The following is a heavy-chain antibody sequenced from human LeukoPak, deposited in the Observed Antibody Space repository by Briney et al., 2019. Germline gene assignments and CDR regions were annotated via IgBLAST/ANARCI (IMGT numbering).Heavy chain of an antibody. V-gene: IGHV4-39*01. CDR1: GGSISSSSYY. CDR2: IYYSGST. J-gene: IGHJ4*02. CDR3: ASLMAIDIVVVPAAADY. D-gene: IGHD2-2*01. Sequence: SETLSLTCTVSGGSISSSSYYWGWIRQPPGKGLEWIGSIYYSGSTYYNPSLKSRVTISVDTSKNQFSLKLSSVTAADTAVYYCASLMAIDIVVVPAAADYWGQGTLVTVSS.